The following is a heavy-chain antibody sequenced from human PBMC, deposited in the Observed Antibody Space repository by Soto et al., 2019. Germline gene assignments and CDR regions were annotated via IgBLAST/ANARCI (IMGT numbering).Heavy chain of an antibody. D-gene: IGHD3-9*01. CDR3: AKDRLGYYDILTGYYAYYYYGMDV. Sequence: GGSLRLSCAASGFTFRYYQMNWVRQAPGKGLEWVSYISYDGRNKYYADSVKGRFTISRGNSKNTLYLQMNSLRAEDTAVYYCAKDRLGYYDILTGYYAYYYYGMDVWGQGTTVTVSS. CDR2: ISYDGRNK. V-gene: IGHV3-30*18. CDR1: GFTFRYYQ. J-gene: IGHJ6*02.